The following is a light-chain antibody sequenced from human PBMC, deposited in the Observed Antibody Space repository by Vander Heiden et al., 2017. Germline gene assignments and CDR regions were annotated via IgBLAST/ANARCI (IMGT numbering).Light chain of an antibody. Sequence: DIQMTQPPSSMSASVGDRVTITCRASQAITSWLSWYQQKPGKAPKLLIYGVSNLERGVPPRFSGSGSGSEFTLSISSLQPEDFATYICQQAHSFPYTFGQGTTLDMK. CDR3: QQAHSFPYT. J-gene: IGKJ2*01. CDR2: GVS. V-gene: IGKV1-12*02. CDR1: QAITSW.